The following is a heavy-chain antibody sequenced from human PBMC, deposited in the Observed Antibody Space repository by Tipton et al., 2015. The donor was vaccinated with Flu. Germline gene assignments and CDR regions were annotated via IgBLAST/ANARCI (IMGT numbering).Heavy chain of an antibody. Sequence: SLRLSCTASGFTFSSYAMSWVRQAPGKGLEWVSVISGSGAGYADPLKGRFYADSVKGRFTISRDNSKNILYLQMNSLRADDTAVYSCAKVIPELVAGLDSWGQGTLVTVSS. CDR2: ISGSGAGYADPLKGR. V-gene: IGHV3-23*01. CDR1: GFTFSSYA. D-gene: IGHD6-19*01. CDR3: AKVIPELVAGLDS. J-gene: IGHJ4*02.